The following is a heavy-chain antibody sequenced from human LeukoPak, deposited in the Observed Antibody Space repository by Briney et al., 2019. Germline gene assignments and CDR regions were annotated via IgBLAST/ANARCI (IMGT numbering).Heavy chain of an antibody. Sequence: ASVKVSCKASGYTFTSYVINWVRQATGQGLEWMGWMNPNSGNTGYAQKFQGRVTMTRNTSISTAYMELSSLRSEDTAVYYCARDIVVVVPYGMDVWGQGTTVTVSS. CDR3: ARDIVVVVPYGMDV. J-gene: IGHJ6*02. D-gene: IGHD2-15*01. V-gene: IGHV1-8*01. CDR1: GYTFTSYV. CDR2: MNPNSGNT.